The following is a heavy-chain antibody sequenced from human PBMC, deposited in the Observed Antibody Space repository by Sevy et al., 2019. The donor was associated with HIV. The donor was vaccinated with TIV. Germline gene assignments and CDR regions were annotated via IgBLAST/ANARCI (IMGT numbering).Heavy chain of an antibody. Sequence: GGSLRLSCAASGFTFSNYGMHWVRQAPGKGLEWMAAISYDGSSKYYADSVKGRFTISRDDSKNTLYLQMSSLRAGDTAVYYCARDGGYSVNFLPSGYWGQGTLVTVSS. CDR1: GFTFSNYG. V-gene: IGHV3-30*03. D-gene: IGHD3-10*02. J-gene: IGHJ4*02. CDR3: ARDGGYSVNFLPSGY. CDR2: ISYDGSSK.